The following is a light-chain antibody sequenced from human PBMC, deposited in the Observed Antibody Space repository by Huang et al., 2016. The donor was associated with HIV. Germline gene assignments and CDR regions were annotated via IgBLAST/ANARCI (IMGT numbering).Light chain of an antibody. Sequence: EIVLTQSPTTLSLSPGERATLPSRASQSVNRYLAWYQQKPGQAPRRLIYDASNRATGIPARVSGSGSGTDFTLTISSLEPEDFAVYYCQQRSNWPPITFGQGTRLEIK. J-gene: IGKJ5*01. V-gene: IGKV3-11*01. CDR2: DAS. CDR3: QQRSNWPPIT. CDR1: QSVNRY.